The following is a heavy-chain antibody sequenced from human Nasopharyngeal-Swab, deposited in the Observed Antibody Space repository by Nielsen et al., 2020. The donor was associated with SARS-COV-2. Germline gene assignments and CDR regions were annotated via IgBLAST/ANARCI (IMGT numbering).Heavy chain of an antibody. CDR2: ISYDGSNK. Sequence: GGSLRLSCAASGFTFSSYGMHWVRQAPGKGLEWVAVISYDGSNKYYADSVKGRFTISRDNSKNTPYLQMNSLRAEDTAVYYCAKDQGSSSLDYWGQGTLVTVSS. J-gene: IGHJ4*02. V-gene: IGHV3-30*18. D-gene: IGHD6-6*01. CDR3: AKDQGSSSLDY. CDR1: GFTFSSYG.